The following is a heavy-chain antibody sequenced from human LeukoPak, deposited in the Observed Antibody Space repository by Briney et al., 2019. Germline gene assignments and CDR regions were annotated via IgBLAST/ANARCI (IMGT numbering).Heavy chain of an antibody. CDR1: GGSLSSYF. V-gene: IGHV4-4*07. CDR2: IYASGST. D-gene: IGHD2-15*01. Sequence: SETLSLTCTVSGGSLSSYFWTWIRQPAGKGLEWIGRIYASGSTNYNPSFKSRVTMSLDKSKNQFSLSLSSVTAADTAIYYCATESRIGSDFWGQGTQATVSS. CDR3: ATESRIGSDF. J-gene: IGHJ4*02.